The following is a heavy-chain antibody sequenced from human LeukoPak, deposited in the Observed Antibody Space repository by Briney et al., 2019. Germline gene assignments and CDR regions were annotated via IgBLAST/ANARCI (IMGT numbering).Heavy chain of an antibody. CDR3: MRSGANSGGN. D-gene: IGHD4/OR15-4a*01. CDR2: IYYSGST. Sequence: KPSETLSLTCTVSGGSISSYYWSWIRQPPGKGLEWIGYIYYSGSTNYNPSLKSRVTISVDTSKNQFSLKLSSVTAADTAVYYCMRSGANSGGNWGQGTLVTVSS. CDR1: GGSISSYY. J-gene: IGHJ4*02. V-gene: IGHV4-59*01.